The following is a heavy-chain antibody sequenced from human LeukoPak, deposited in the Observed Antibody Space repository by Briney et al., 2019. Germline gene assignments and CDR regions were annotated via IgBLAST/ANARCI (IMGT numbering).Heavy chain of an antibody. D-gene: IGHD2-8*01. Sequence: GGSLRLSCAASAFTVSSNYMSWVRQAPGEGLEWVSVIYSGGSTYYADSVKGRFTIFRDNAKNSPYLQMDSLRVEDTAVYYCANGDGFDYWGQGTLVIVSS. V-gene: IGHV3-66*01. CDR3: ANGDGFDY. CDR2: IYSGGST. J-gene: IGHJ4*02. CDR1: AFTVSSNY.